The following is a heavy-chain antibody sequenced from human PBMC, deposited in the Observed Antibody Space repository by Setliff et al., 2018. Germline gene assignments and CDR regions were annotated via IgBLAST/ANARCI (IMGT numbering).Heavy chain of an antibody. CDR3: AKESANYYYYIDV. CDR2: LTSDGGIT. J-gene: IGHJ6*03. CDR1: GFTFSSYL. Sequence: GGSLRLSCAASGFTFSSYLMHWVRQVPGKGLVWVSRLTSDGGITSYADSVKGRFTISRDNSKNTLYLQMNSLRAEDTAVYDCAKESANYYYYIDVWGKGPTVNV. V-gene: IGHV3-74*01.